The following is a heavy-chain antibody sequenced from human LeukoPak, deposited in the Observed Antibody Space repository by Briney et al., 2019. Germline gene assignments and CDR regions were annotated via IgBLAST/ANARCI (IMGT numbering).Heavy chain of an antibody. CDR3: ARALHPIDY. V-gene: IGHV4-34*01. CDR2: INHSGST. J-gene: IGHJ4*02. D-gene: IGHD4-11*01. Sequence: SETLSLACAVYGGSFSGYYWSWIRQPPGKGLEWIGEINHSGSTNYNPSLKSRVTISVDTSKNQFSLKLSSVTAADTAVYYCARALHPIDYWGQGTLVTVSS. CDR1: GGSFSGYY.